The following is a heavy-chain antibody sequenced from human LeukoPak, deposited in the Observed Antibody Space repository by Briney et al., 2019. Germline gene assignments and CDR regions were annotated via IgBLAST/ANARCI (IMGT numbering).Heavy chain of an antibody. CDR3: ANTPGYSYGYFELDY. Sequence: PGGSLRLSCAASGFTFSSYAMSWVRQAPGKGLEWVSAISGSGGSTYYADSVKGRFTISRDNSKNTLYLQMNSLRAEDTAVYYCANTPGYSYGYFELDYWGQGTLVTVSS. CDR1: GFTFSSYA. V-gene: IGHV3-23*01. CDR2: ISGSGGST. J-gene: IGHJ4*02. D-gene: IGHD5-18*01.